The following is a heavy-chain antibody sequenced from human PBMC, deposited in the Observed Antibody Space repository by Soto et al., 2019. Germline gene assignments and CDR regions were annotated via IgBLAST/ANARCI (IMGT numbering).Heavy chain of an antibody. V-gene: IGHV4-59*01. CDR2: IYYSGST. CDR1: GGSISSYY. D-gene: IGHD3-10*01. J-gene: IGHJ4*02. Sequence: QVQLQESGPGLVKPSETLSLTCTVSGGSISSYYWSWIRQPPGKGLEWIGYIYYSGSTNYNPSLKSRVTISVDTSKNQFSLKLSSVTAADTAVYYCARDRRGYRGFDYWGQGTLVTVSS. CDR3: ARDRRGYRGFDY.